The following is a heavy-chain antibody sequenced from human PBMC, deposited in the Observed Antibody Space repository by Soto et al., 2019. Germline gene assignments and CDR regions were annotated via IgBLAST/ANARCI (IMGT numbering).Heavy chain of an antibody. J-gene: IGHJ6*03. D-gene: IGHD2-21*01. Sequence: ASVKVSCKASGYTFTSYAMHWVRQAPGQRLEWMGWINAGNGNTKYSQKFQGRVTITRDTSASTAYMELSSLRSEDTAVYYFVRVAIPIPSYYYYYYMDVWGKGTTVTVSS. CDR2: INAGNGNT. V-gene: IGHV1-3*01. CDR3: VRVAIPIPSYYYYYYMDV. CDR1: GYTFTSYA.